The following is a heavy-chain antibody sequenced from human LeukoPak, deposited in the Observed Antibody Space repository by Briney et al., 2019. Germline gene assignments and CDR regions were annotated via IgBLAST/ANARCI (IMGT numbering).Heavy chain of an antibody. CDR3: ARGPGDSSGYSSANVWYFDL. CDR1: GGSISSYY. J-gene: IGHJ2*01. D-gene: IGHD3-22*01. V-gene: IGHV4-4*07. CDR2: IYTSGST. Sequence: PSETLSLACTVSGGSISSYYWSWIRQPAGKGLEWIGRIYTSGSTNYNPSLKSRVTMSVDTSKNQFSLKLSSVTAADTAVYYCARGPGDSSGYSSANVWYFDLWGRGTLVTVSS.